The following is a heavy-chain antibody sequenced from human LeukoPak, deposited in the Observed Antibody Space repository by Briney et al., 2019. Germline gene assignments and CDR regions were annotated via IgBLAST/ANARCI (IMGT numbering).Heavy chain of an antibody. Sequence: SVKVSCKASGGTFRRFAMSWGRQSPGQGLEWMGGIIPIFGSANYAQKFQGRVTITADESTSTAYMELSNLRSEDTAVYYCARVVTPRYCTSTSCYSKGWFDPWSQGTLVTVSS. D-gene: IGHD2-2*01. J-gene: IGHJ5*02. CDR1: GGTFRRFA. CDR3: ARVVTPRYCTSTSCYSKGWFDP. CDR2: IIPIFGSA. V-gene: IGHV1-69*13.